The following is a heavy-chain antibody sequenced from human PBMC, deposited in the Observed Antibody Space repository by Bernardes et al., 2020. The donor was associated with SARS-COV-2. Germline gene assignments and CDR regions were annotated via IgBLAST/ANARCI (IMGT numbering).Heavy chain of an antibody. V-gene: IGHV4-59*01. CDR1: SDSISSYY. CDR3: ARGFGSNWYYFDY. CDR2: IYHSGST. J-gene: IGHJ4*02. Sequence: LSLTCTVSSDSISSYYWSWIRQPPGKGLEWIGYIYHSGSTKYKPSLKSRVTISADTSNSQFSLKLSSVTAADTAVYYCARGFGSNWYYFDYWGQGILVTVSS. D-gene: IGHD6-13*01.